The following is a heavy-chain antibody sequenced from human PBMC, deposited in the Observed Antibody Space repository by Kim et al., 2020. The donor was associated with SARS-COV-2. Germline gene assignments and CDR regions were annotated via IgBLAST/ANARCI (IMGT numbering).Heavy chain of an antibody. Sequence: SETLSLTCTVSVGSLKTYYWNWIRQTPGKELEWIGYMYDGGTTSQNPSVANRLTMSLDTARNQFSLRLTSVTAADTAVYYCARGSRDGPIYYFDYWGQGALVTVSS. V-gene: IGHV4-59*13. CDR1: VGSLKTYY. J-gene: IGHJ4*02. CDR2: MYDGGTT. D-gene: IGHD3-3*02. CDR3: ARGSRDGPIYYFDY.